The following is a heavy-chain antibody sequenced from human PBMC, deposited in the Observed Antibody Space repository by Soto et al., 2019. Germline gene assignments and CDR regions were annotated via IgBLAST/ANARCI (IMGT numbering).Heavy chain of an antibody. Sequence: GGSLRLSCAASGFTFSSYWMHWVRQAPGKGLVWVSRINSDGSSTSYADSVKGRFTISRDNAKNTLYLQMNSLRAEDTAVYYCARVSMSYYYYYYGMDVWGQGTTVTVSS. CDR3: ARVSMSYYYYYYGMDV. CDR2: INSDGSST. V-gene: IGHV3-74*01. J-gene: IGHJ6*02. CDR1: GFTFSSYW.